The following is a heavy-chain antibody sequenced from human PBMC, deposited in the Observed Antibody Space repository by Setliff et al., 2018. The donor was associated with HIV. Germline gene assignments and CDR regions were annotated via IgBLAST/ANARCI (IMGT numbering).Heavy chain of an antibody. J-gene: IGHJ4*02. Sequence: GGSLRLSCAVSGFTFSNDWMHWVRQAPGKGLVWVSCINSDGSSTSYADSVKGRFTISRDNAKNTLYLQMNSLRVEDTAVYYCVRDTTSGWMLTNWGQGTLVTVSS. CDR3: VRDTTSGWMLTN. CDR2: INSDGSST. V-gene: IGHV3-74*01. CDR1: GFTFSNDW. D-gene: IGHD6-25*01.